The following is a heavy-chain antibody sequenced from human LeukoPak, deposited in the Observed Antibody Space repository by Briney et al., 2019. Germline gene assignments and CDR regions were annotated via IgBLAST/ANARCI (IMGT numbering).Heavy chain of an antibody. Sequence: ASVKVSCKASGYTFTSYGISWVRQAPGQGLEWMGWISAYNGNTNYAQKFQERVTITRDMSTSTAYMELSSLRSEDTAVYYCAATYGSGSYYPSFDYWGQGTLVTVSS. J-gene: IGHJ4*02. D-gene: IGHD3-10*01. CDR2: ISAYNGNT. V-gene: IGHV1-18*01. CDR3: AATYGSGSYYPSFDY. CDR1: GYTFTSYG.